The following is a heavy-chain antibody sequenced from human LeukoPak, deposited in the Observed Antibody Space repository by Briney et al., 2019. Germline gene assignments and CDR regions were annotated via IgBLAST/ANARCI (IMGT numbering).Heavy chain of an antibody. CDR3: ATRNAMDYDFWSGPTDY. Sequence: ASVKVSCKASEYTFTSYYMHWVRQAPGQGLEWMGIINPSGASTNYAQKFQGRATMTRDTSTSTVYMELSSLRSEDTAAYYCATRNAMDYDFWSGPTDYWGQGTLVTVSS. J-gene: IGHJ4*02. CDR1: EYTFTSYY. CDR2: INPSGAST. D-gene: IGHD3-3*01. V-gene: IGHV1-46*01.